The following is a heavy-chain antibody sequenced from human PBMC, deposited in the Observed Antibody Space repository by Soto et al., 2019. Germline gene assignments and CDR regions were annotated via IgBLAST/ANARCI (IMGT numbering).Heavy chain of an antibody. CDR1: GDSISSYF. Sequence: QVHLQESGPGLVKPSETLSLTCSVSGDSISSYFWSWIRQPAGKGLEWIGRMYVTGSSDYNPSLKRRVTMSVDTAKNQFPLKLRSVTAEDTAVYYCARVSGAVIVRAAAPTSPSFGLDVWGQGTSVTVSS. V-gene: IGHV4-4*07. J-gene: IGHJ6*02. CDR3: ARVSGAVIVRAAAPTSPSFGLDV. D-gene: IGHD2-2*01. CDR2: MYVTGSS.